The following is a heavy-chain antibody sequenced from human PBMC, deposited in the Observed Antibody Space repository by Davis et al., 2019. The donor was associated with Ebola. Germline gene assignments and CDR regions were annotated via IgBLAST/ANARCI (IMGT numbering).Heavy chain of an antibody. D-gene: IGHD6-19*01. CDR2: IYPGDSDN. J-gene: IGHJ5*02. CDR1: GYTFTSYR. CDR3: ARGSSGSYS. Sequence: PGGSLRLSCKGSGYTFTSYRIGWARQMPGQGLEWLGIIYPGDSDNRYSPSFQGQVTISADKSISTAYLQWNSLRASDTAMYYCARGSSGSYSWGRGTLVTVSA. V-gene: IGHV5-51*01.